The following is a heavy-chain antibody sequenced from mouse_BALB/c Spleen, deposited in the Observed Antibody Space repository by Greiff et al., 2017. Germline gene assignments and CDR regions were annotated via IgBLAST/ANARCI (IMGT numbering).Heavy chain of an antibody. D-gene: IGHD1-1*01. CDR2: IYPGSGST. CDR1: GYTFTSYW. J-gene: IGHJ2*01. CDR3: TRRGSRPFDY. Sequence: LKQPGSELVRPGASVKLSCKASGYTFTSYWMHWVKQRPGQGLEWIGNIYPGSGSTNYDEKFKSKATLTVDTSSSTAYMQLSSLTSEDSAVYYCTRRGSRPFDYWGQGTTLTVSS. V-gene: IGHV1S22*01.